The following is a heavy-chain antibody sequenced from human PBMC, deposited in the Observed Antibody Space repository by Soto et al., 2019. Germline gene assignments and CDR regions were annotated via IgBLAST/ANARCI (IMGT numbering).Heavy chain of an antibody. CDR2: IKTKTQGETT. J-gene: IGHJ4*02. CDR3: TTGSVEGY. Sequence: EVQLVESGGGLVKPGGSLRLSCAASGFSISSAWMNWVRQAPGKGLEWVGRIKTKTQGETTDYPAPVKGRFTISRDDSKNTLYLQMNSLKMEDTAVYYCTTGSVEGYWGQGTLVTVSP. V-gene: IGHV3-15*07. D-gene: IGHD3-3*01. CDR1: GFSISSAW.